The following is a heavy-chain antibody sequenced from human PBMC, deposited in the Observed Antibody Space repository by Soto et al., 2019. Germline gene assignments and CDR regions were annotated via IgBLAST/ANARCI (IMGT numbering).Heavy chain of an antibody. Sequence: VQLVESGGGVVQPGRSLRLSCAASGFTFRTYGMYWVRQAPGKGLEWVAVIWYDASNKYYADSVKGRFTISRDNSENTLYLQMNSLRDEDKAVYYCARGRVDGGELDLWGQGTLVTVSS. CDR3: ARGRVDGGELDL. CDR2: IWYDASNK. D-gene: IGHD1-26*01. CDR1: GFTFRTYG. J-gene: IGHJ4*02. V-gene: IGHV3-33*01.